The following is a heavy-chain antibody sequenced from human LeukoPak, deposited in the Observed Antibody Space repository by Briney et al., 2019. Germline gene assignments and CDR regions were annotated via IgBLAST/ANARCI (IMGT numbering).Heavy chain of an antibody. Sequence: PGGSLRLSCAASGFTFSNYAMTWVGQAPGKGLEWVSSVTASGGGSYYAGSVKGRFTISRDNSRNTLYLQMNSLGVGDTAVYYCAKDQYYGDRAVTHFDYWGQGALVTVSS. CDR2: VTASGGGS. J-gene: IGHJ4*02. V-gene: IGHV3-23*01. D-gene: IGHD4-17*01. CDR3: AKDQYYGDRAVTHFDY. CDR1: GFTFSNYA.